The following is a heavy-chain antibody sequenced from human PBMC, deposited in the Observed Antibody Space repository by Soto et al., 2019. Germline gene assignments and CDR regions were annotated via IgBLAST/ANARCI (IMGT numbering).Heavy chain of an antibody. D-gene: IGHD5-12*01. Sequence: ASVKVSCKASGYTFTGYYMHWVRQAPGQGLEWMGWINPNSGGTNYAQKFQGRVTMTRDTSISTACMELSRLRSDDTAVYYCAGEPASGYDFGYGMDVWGQGTTVTVSS. CDR3: AGEPASGYDFGYGMDV. CDR1: GYTFTGYY. V-gene: IGHV1-2*02. J-gene: IGHJ6*02. CDR2: INPNSGGT.